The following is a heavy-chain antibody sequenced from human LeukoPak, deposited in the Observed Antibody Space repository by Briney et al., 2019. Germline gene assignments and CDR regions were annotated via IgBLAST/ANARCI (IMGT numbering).Heavy chain of an antibody. Sequence: PGRSLRLSCAASGFTFSRFGMHWVRQAPGKGLEWVAVISNDGSDEYYADSVKGRFTISRDNSKNTVDLQMNSLRAEDTAVYYCAKRNYYEGSGYYGPNWFDPWGQGTLVTVSP. CDR1: GFTFSRFG. D-gene: IGHD3-22*01. V-gene: IGHV3-30*18. CDR2: ISNDGSDE. CDR3: AKRNYYEGSGYYGPNWFDP. J-gene: IGHJ5*02.